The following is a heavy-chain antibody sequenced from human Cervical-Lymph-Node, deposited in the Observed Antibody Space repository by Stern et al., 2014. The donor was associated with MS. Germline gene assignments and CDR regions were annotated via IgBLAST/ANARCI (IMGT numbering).Heavy chain of an antibody. J-gene: IGHJ4*02. V-gene: IGHV4-31*03. D-gene: IGHD3-16*01. CDR2: IHYSGST. CDR3: ARSDRLWGSFDY. Sequence: QLQLQESGPGLVKPSQTLSLTCTVSGGSISSSGYYWSWLRQHPGKGLEWIGYIHYSGSTYYNPSLNSRGTRTVDTSKNQFSLKLSSVTAADTALYYCARSDRLWGSFDYWGQGSLVTVSS. CDR1: GGSISSSGYY.